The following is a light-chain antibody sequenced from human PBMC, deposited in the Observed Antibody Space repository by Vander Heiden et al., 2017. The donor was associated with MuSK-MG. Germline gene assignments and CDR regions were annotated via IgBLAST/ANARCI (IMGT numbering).Light chain of an antibody. CDR2: AAS. CDR1: QSLSGY. Sequence: DIQMSQSPSSLSAAVADRVTISCPARQSLSGYLSWYQQKPGKAPKLLIYAASSLQSGVPSRFSGSGSGTDFTLTISRLQPEDFATYYCQQSDSTPWTFGQGTKVEIK. V-gene: IGKV1-39*01. CDR3: QQSDSTPWT. J-gene: IGKJ1*01.